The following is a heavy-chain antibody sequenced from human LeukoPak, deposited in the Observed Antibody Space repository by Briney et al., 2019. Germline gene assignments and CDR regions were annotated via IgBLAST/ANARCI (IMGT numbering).Heavy chain of an antibody. CDR3: ANLDAREYYYMDV. Sequence: GGSLRLSCAASGFTFSNYGMHWVRQAPGKGLEWVAFIHHDGSDKYYADSVKGRFTISRDNSKNTLSLQMNSLRAEDTAVYYCANLDAREYYYMDVWGKGTTVTVPS. V-gene: IGHV3-30*02. CDR2: IHHDGSDK. CDR1: GFTFSNYG. J-gene: IGHJ6*03. D-gene: IGHD3-16*01.